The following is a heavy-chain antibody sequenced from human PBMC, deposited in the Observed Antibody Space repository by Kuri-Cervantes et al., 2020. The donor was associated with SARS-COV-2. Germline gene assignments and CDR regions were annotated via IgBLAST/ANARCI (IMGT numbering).Heavy chain of an antibody. CDR1: GFTFSSYW. Sequence: GGSLRLSCAASGFTFSSYWMSWVRQAPGKGLEWVSYISSSGSTIYYADSVKGRFTISRDNAKNSLYLQMNSLRAEDTAVYYCARVRDGYNPALDYWGQGTLVTVSS. J-gene: IGHJ4*02. CDR2: ISSSGSTI. V-gene: IGHV3-48*04. D-gene: IGHD5-24*01. CDR3: ARVRDGYNPALDY.